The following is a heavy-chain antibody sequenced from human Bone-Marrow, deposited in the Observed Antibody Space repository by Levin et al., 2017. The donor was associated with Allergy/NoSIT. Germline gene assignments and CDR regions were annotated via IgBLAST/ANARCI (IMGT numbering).Heavy chain of an antibody. D-gene: IGHD3-10*01. CDR1: GFSFNTYS. Sequence: GESLKISCAASGFSFNTYSMNWVRQAPGKGLEWVSHIGSRSGTIYYAESVKGRFTISRDDAENSLYLQMNSLRADDTAVYYCGGDGALKGGPASYGFDDWGQGALVTVSS. J-gene: IGHJ4*02. V-gene: IGHV3-48*01. CDR3: GGDGALKGGPASYGFDD. CDR2: IGSRSGTI.